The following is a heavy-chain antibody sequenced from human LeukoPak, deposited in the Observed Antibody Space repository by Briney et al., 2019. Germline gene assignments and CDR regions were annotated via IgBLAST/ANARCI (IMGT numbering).Heavy chain of an antibody. CDR3: ARSTRLLWFGEPTIPFDY. Sequence: NSSETLSLTCAVSGGSISTAHWWNWVRQSPGKGLEWIGEIYHRGNSNYNPSLKSRVSISVHTSKTQFSLKLSSVTAADTAVYYCARSTRLLWFGEPTIPFDYWGQGTLVTVSS. J-gene: IGHJ4*02. CDR2: IYHRGNS. V-gene: IGHV4-4*02. D-gene: IGHD3-10*01. CDR1: GGSISTAHW.